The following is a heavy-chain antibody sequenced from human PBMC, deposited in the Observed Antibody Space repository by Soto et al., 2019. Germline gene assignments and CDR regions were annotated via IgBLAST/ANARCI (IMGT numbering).Heavy chain of an antibody. J-gene: IGHJ6*02. CDR2: TYYRSKWYN. Sequence: SRTLSLTCAISGDSVSSNSAAWNWIRQSPSRGLEWLGRTYYRSKWYNDYAVSVKSRITINPDTSKNQFSLQLNSVTPEDTAVYYCARGDGDNYPYYYGMDVWGQGTPVTVSS. V-gene: IGHV6-1*01. D-gene: IGHD3-10*01. CDR3: ARGDGDNYPYYYGMDV. CDR1: GDSVSSNSAA.